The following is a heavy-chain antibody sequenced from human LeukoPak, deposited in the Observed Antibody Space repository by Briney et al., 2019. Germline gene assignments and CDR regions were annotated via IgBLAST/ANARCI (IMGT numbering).Heavy chain of an antibody. V-gene: IGHV4-39*07. D-gene: IGHD6-13*01. Sequence: PSETLSLTCTVSGGSISSSSYYWGWNRQPPGKGLEWIGSIYYSGSTYYNPSLKSRVTISVDTSKNQFSLKLSSVTAADTAVYYCARQMGSGYSITYWYFDVWGRGTLVTVSS. CDR1: GGSISSSSYY. J-gene: IGHJ2*01. CDR3: ARQMGSGYSITYWYFDV. CDR2: IYYSGST.